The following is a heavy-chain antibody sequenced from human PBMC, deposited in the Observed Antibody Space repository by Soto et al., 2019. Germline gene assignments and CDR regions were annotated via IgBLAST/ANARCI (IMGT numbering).Heavy chain of an antibody. Sequence: EVQLLESGGTLVQPGGSLRLSCVPSGFTFSTHTMNWVRQAPGKGLEWVSRLTADSDDTSYADSIKGRFTISRDNSKNTLYLQMNSLRAEDTAIYYCAKGLDRASLDFWGQGALVTVSS. D-gene: IGHD1-1*01. CDR1: GFTFSTHT. CDR2: LTADSDDT. V-gene: IGHV3-23*01. CDR3: AKGLDRASLDF. J-gene: IGHJ4*02.